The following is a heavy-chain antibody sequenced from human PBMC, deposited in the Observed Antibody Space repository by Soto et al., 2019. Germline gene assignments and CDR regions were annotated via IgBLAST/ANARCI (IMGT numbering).Heavy chain of an antibody. J-gene: IGHJ4*02. D-gene: IGHD2-2*01. CDR2: VSYDGSNK. Sequence: QVQLVESGGGVVQPGGSLRLSCAASGFIFSSYGMHWVRQAPGKGLEWVAVVSYDGSNKYYADSVKGRFTISRDNSKNTLSLQMNSLRAEDTAVYYCAKGLGPYCSTTNCDDTALYYWGQGTLLTVSS. V-gene: IGHV3-30*18. CDR3: AKGLGPYCSTTNCDDTALYY. CDR1: GFIFSSYG.